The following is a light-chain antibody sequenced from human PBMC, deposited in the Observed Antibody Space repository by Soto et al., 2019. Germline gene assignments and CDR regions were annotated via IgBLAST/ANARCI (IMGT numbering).Light chain of an antibody. V-gene: IGLV2-8*01. CDR1: SSDVGGYNY. CDR3: SSYAASNNFYFV. CDR2: EVT. Sequence: QSALTQPPSASGSPGQSVTISCTGTSSDVGGYNYVSWYQQYPGRAPKLMIYEVTKRPSGVPDRSSGSKSGNTASLPVSGLQAEDEADYYGSSYAASNNFYFVFGGGTKLTVL. J-gene: IGLJ3*02.